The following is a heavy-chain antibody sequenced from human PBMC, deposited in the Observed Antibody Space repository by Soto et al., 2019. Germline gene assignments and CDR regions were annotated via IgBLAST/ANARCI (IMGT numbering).Heavy chain of an antibody. D-gene: IGHD3-16*01. CDR1: GGSLSSGGYH. J-gene: IGHJ4*02. CDR3: ARGETGGGVTSEIDH. CDR2: IYYSGNT. Sequence: QVQLQESGPGLVKSSQTLSLTCTVSGGSLSSGGYHWSWIRQHPGKGLEWNGYIYYSGNTYYDPSLKSRVAMAIDTSENAVSLKVKSVTAADTVVYDCARGETGGGVTSEIDHWGQGTLVTVSS. V-gene: IGHV4-31*03.